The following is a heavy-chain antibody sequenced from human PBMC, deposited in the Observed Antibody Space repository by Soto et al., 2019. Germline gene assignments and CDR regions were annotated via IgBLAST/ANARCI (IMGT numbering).Heavy chain of an antibody. CDR3: ARGRYCLTGRCFPNWFDS. V-gene: IGHV4-30-4*01. D-gene: IGHD2-15*01. Sequence: PSETLSLTCSVSGDSISTVDYFWAWVRQPPGQALEYIGYIYKSATTYYNPSFESRVAISLDTSKSQFSLNVTSLTAADTAVYFCARGRYCLTGRCFPNWFDSWGQGPLVTVSS. CDR2: IYKSATT. J-gene: IGHJ5*01. CDR1: GDSISTVDYF.